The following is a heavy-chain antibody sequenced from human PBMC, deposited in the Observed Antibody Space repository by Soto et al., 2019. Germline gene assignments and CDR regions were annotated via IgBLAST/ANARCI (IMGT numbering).Heavy chain of an antibody. CDR3: ARGYSSGWPNYYYGMDV. CDR1: GYAFTISG. J-gene: IGHJ6*02. Sequence: VSVKVSCKASGYAFTISGISWVRQAPGQGLEWMGWISTYNGDTNYAQTFQGRVTISRDNSKNTLYLQMNSLRAEDTAVYYCARGYSSGWPNYYYGMDVWGQGTTVTAP. CDR2: ISTYNGDT. D-gene: IGHD6-19*01. V-gene: IGHV1-18*01.